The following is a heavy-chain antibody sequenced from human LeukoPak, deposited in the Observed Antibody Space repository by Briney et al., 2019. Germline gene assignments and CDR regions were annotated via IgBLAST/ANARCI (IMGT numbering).Heavy chain of an antibody. CDR1: GFTFSSYA. CDR2: ISGSGGST. CDR3: AKALLGYYYDGSGYCDY. Sequence: GGSLRLSCAASGFTFSSYAMSWVRQAPGKGLEWVSAISGSGGSTYYADSVKGRFTISRDNSKNTLYLQMNSLRAEDTAVYYCAKALLGYYYDGSGYCDYWGQGTLVTVSS. J-gene: IGHJ4*02. V-gene: IGHV3-23*01. D-gene: IGHD3-22*01.